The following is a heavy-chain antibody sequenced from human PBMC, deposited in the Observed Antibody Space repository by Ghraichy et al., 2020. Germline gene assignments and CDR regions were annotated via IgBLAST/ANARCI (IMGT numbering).Heavy chain of an antibody. CDR2: IYYSGRT. CDR1: GGSISSSTYY. Sequence: SETLSLTCTVSGGSISSSTYYWSWIRQPPGKGLEWIGYIYYSGRTNYNPSLKSRVTILVDTSKNQFYLKLRSVTAADTAIYYCARRIARGGYHYYGMDVWGQGTTVTVSS. J-gene: IGHJ6*02. CDR3: ARRIARGGYHYYGMDV. V-gene: IGHV4-61*05. D-gene: IGHD2-15*01.